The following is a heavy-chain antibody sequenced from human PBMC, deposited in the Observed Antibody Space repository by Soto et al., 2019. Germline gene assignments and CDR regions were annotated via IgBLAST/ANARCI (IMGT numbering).Heavy chain of an antibody. CDR1: GGSISDGAYY. CDR3: ASGLSGDKVDQ. D-gene: IGHD2-21*01. V-gene: IGHV4-30-4*01. Sequence: QVQLQESGPGLVKPSQTLSLTCTVSGGSISDGAYYWSWIRQPPGKGLEWIGHIYDSGNTYNNPSLERRLTTSVDTSKTHFSLNLNSVTAADTAVYYCASGLSGDKVDQWGQGTLVTVSS. CDR2: IYDSGNT. J-gene: IGHJ4*02.